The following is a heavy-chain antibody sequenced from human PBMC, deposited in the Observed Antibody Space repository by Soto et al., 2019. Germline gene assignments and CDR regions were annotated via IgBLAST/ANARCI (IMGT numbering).Heavy chain of an antibody. CDR3: ARGLNYGYFDY. D-gene: IGHD4-17*01. J-gene: IGHJ4*02. CDR2: IYHSGST. CDR1: CGSISSGGYS. V-gene: IGHV4-30-2*01. Sequence: PSETLSLTCAVSCGSISSGGYSWSWIRQPPGKGLEWIGYIYHSGSTYYNPSLKSRVTISVDRSKNQFSLKLSSVTAADTAVYYCARGLNYGYFDYWGQGTLVTVSS.